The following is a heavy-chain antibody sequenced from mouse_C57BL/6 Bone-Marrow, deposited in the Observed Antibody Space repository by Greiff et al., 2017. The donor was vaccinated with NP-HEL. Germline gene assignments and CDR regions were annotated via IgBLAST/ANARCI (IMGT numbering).Heavy chain of an antibody. CDR1: GYTFTSYW. J-gene: IGHJ2*01. CDR3: ARSGRFDY. Sequence: QVQLQQPGAELVRPGTSVKLSCKASGYTFTSYWMHWVKQRPGQGLGGIGVIDPSDSYTNYNQKFKGKATLTVDTSSSTASMQLSSLTSEDSAVYYCARSGRFDYWGQGTTLTVSS. V-gene: IGHV1-59*01. D-gene: IGHD1-1*01. CDR2: IDPSDSYT.